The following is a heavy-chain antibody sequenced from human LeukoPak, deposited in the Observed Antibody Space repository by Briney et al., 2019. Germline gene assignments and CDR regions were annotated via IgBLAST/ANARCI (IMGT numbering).Heavy chain of an antibody. CDR1: GGSVSNYY. J-gene: IGHJ4*02. V-gene: IGHV4-59*02. CDR2: IYYTET. D-gene: IGHD3-22*01. Sequence: SETLSLTCTVSGGSVSNYYWSWIRQSPGKGLEWIGYIYYTETSYNPSLKSRVTISADTSKNQFSLKLSSVTAADTAVYYCARSSESYDSSGYYSYYFDYWGQGTLVTVSS. CDR3: ARSSESYDSSGYYSYYFDY.